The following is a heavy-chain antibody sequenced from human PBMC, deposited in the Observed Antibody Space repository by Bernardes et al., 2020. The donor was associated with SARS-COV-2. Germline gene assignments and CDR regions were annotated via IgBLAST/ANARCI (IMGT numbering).Heavy chain of an antibody. D-gene: IGHD6-6*01. V-gene: IGHV1-8*01. CDR1: GYPFTSYD. Sequence: ASVKVSCKASGYPFTSYDINWVRQASGQGLEWMGWMNPNSGNTGLAQKFQGRVTMTRDNSMNSLYLQMNNLRAEDTAVYYCVRRSPSTRPAGMPTFYYSLDVWGQGTTVTVSS. CDR2: MNPNSGNT. J-gene: IGHJ6*02. CDR3: VRRSPSTRPAGMPTFYYSLDV.